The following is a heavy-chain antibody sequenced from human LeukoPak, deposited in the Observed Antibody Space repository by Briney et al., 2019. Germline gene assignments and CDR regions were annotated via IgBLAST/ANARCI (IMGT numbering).Heavy chain of an antibody. D-gene: IGHD6-13*01. CDR1: GGSISSGDYY. CDR2: IYYSGST. CDR3: ARLELAAAGNRWFDP. J-gene: IGHJ5*02. V-gene: IGHV4-39*01. Sequence: SETLSLTCTVSGGSISSGDYYWPWVRQPPGRGLEWIGCIYYSGSTYYNPSLGSRVTISEDTSKNQFSLRQSSVTAADTAVYYCARLELAAAGNRWFDPWGQGALVTVSS.